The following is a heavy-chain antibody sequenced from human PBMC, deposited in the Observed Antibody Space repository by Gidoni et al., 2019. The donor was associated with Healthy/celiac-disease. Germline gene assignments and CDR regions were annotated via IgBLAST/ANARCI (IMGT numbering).Heavy chain of an antibody. CDR1: GFGFGGYA. D-gene: IGHD6-6*01. CDR2: VSWNSGNT. CDR3: ARAGTFSSSSGWLDP. J-gene: IGHJ5*02. Sequence: EVQLVESGGGLVQPGRSLRLSCAASGFGFGGYAMHWVRQVTGKGLEWVSGVSWNSGNTAYADSVKGRFTISRDNAKNSLFLQMDRLRGEDTALYFCARAGTFSSSSGWLDPWGQGTLVTVSS. V-gene: IGHV3-9*01.